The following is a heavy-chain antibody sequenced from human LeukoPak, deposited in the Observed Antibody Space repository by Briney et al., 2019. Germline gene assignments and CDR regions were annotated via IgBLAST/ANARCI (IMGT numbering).Heavy chain of an antibody. CDR3: ARSAGGSYDFDY. J-gene: IGHJ4*02. CDR1: GGSISSYY. CDR2: IYYSGST. Sequence: SETLSLTCTVSGGSISSYYWSWIRQPPGKGLEWIGYIYYSGSTNYNPSLKSRVTISVDTPKNQFSLKLSSVTAADTAVYYCARSAGGSYDFDYWGQGTLVTVSS. V-gene: IGHV4-59*08. D-gene: IGHD1-26*01.